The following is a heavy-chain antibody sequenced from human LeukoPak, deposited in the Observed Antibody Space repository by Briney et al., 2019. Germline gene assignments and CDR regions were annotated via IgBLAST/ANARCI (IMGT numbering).Heavy chain of an antibody. CDR3: ARDPRGSGTDY. V-gene: IGHV4-59*01. J-gene: IGHJ4*02. Sequence: RSSETLSLTCTVSGGSISSYYWSWIRQPPGKGLEWIGYIYYSGSTNYNPSLKSRVTISVDTSKNQFSLKPSSVTAADTAVYYCARDPRGSGTDYWGQGTLVTVSS. D-gene: IGHD3-10*01. CDR1: GGSISSYY. CDR2: IYYSGST.